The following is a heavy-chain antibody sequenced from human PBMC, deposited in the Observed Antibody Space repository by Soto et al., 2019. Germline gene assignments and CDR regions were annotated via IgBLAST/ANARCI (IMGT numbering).Heavy chain of an antibody. Sequence: GGSLRLSCAASGFTFSSYWMSWVRQAPGKGLVWVANIKGDGSESHYVDSVKGRFIISRDNAKNSLFLQMNSLTVEDTAVYYCARDGCTSAYCDVYGMDVWGQGTTVTVSS. CDR3: ARDGCTSAYCDVYGMDV. CDR2: IKGDGSES. D-gene: IGHD2-2*01. V-gene: IGHV3-7*03. J-gene: IGHJ6*02. CDR1: GFTFSSYW.